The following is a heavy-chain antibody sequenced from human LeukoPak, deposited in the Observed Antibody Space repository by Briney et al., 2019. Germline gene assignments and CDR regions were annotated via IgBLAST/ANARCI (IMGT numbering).Heavy chain of an antibody. CDR2: IYYSGST. D-gene: IGHD2-15*01. Sequence: KPSETLSLNCTVSGGSISSYYWSWIRQPPGKGLEWIGYIYYSGSTNYNPSLKSRVTISVDTSKNQFSLKLSSVTAADTAVYYCARQVVVAATSWFDPWGQGTLVTVSS. CDR1: GGSISSYY. CDR3: ARQVVVAATSWFDP. V-gene: IGHV4-59*01. J-gene: IGHJ5*02.